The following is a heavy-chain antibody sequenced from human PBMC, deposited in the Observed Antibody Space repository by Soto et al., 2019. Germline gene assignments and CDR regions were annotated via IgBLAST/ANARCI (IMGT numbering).Heavy chain of an antibody. CDR1: GGSFSGYY. J-gene: IGHJ4*02. CDR2: MNLGGSG. Sequence: SETLSLTCALYGGSFSGYYWSWIRQTPGKRLEWIGDMNLGGSGNYNPSLKNRVTLSLDESKNEFSLNMDSVTAADTAIYYCVRSVILRGGSYKGLIRLHYFDTLGPTTLVTVSS. D-gene: IGHD3-3*01. V-gene: IGHV4-34*01. CDR3: VRSVILRGGSYKGLIRLHYFDT.